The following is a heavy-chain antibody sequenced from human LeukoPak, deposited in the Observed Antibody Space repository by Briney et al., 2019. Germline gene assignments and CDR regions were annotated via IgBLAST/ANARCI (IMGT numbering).Heavy chain of an antibody. J-gene: IGHJ4*02. CDR2: ISYDGSNK. CDR1: GFTVSSNY. V-gene: IGHV3-30-3*01. CDR3: ARVYRDDYGDYEYFDY. D-gene: IGHD4-17*01. Sequence: GGSLRLSCAASGFTVSSNYMSWVRQAPGKGLEWVAVISYDGSNKYYADSVKGRFTISRDNAKNSLYLQMNSLRAEDTALYHCARVYRDDYGDYEYFDYWGQGTLVTVSS.